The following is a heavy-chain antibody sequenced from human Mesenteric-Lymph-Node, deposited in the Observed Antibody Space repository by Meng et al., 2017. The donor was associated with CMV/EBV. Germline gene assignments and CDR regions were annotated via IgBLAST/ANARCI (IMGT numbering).Heavy chain of an antibody. J-gene: IGHJ6*02. V-gene: IGHV6-1*01. Sequence: SQTRSLTGAISGDSVSSNSAAWNWIRQSPSRGLEWLGRTYYRSKWYNDYAVSVKSRITINPDTSKNQFSLQLNSVTPEDTAVYYCARGPYCSSTSCYTKHYYYYGMDVWGQGTTVTVSS. CDR3: ARGPYCSSTSCYTKHYYYYGMDV. CDR2: TYYRSKWYN. CDR1: GDSVSSNSAA. D-gene: IGHD2-2*02.